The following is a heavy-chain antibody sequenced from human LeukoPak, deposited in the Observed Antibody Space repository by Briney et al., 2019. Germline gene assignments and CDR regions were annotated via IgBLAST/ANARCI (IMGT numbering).Heavy chain of an antibody. CDR3: TRGSGVQVWSSLDY. CDR2: ISSSGSYI. J-gene: IGHJ4*02. V-gene: IGHV3-21*01. D-gene: IGHD5-18*01. CDR1: AFTFSSFG. Sequence: GGSLRLSCAASAFTFSSFGMSWVRQAPGKGLEWVSSISSSGSYIYYADSVKGRFTISRDNAKNSLHLQMNSLRVEDTAVYYCTRGSGVQVWSSLDYWGQGTLVTVSS.